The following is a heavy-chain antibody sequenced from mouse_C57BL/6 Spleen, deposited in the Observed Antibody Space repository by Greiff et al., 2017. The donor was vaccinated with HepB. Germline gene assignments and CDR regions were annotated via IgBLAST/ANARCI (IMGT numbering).Heavy chain of an antibody. Sequence: VKLQESGAELARPGASVKLSCKASGYTFTSYGISWVKQRTGQGLEWIGEIYPRSGNTYYNEKFKGKATLTADKSSSTAYMELRSLTSEDSAVYFCARERGYGSSLYFDVWGTGTTVTVSA. CDR1: GYTFTSYG. V-gene: IGHV1-81*01. D-gene: IGHD1-1*01. CDR2: IYPRSGNT. J-gene: IGHJ1*03. CDR3: ARERGYGSSLYFDV.